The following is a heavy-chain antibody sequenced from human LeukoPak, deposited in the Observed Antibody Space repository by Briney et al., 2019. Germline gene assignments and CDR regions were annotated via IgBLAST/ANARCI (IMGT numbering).Heavy chain of an antibody. CDR3: ATGGYCSGGSCYEDAFDI. Sequence: PGRSLRLSCAASGFTFSSYAMHWVRQAPGKGLEWVAVISYDGSNKYYADSVKGRFAISRDNSKNTLYLQMNSLRAEDTAVYYCATGGYCSGGSCYEDAFDIWGQGTMVTVSS. CDR2: ISYDGSNK. CDR1: GFTFSSYA. V-gene: IGHV3-30*09. D-gene: IGHD2-15*01. J-gene: IGHJ3*02.